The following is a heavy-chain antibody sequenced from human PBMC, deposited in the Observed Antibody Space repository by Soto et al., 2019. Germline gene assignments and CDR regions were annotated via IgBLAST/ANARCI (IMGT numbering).Heavy chain of an antibody. CDR3: AEALGTWYAGGYVDY. V-gene: IGHV3-23*01. D-gene: IGHD6-13*01. CDR1: GFTFSSYA. Sequence: EVQLLESGGGLVQPGGSLRLSCAASGFTFSSYAMSWVRQAPGKGLEWVSAISGSGGSTYYADSVKGRFTISRDDSKKPRYLQKRSLRAEDTAVYDGAEALGTWYAGGYVDYWGQGTLVTVSS. CDR2: ISGSGGST. J-gene: IGHJ4*02.